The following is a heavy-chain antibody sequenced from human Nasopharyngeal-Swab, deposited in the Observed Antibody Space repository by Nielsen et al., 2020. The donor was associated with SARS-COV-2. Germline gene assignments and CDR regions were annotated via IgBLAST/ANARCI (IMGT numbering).Heavy chain of an antibody. J-gene: IGHJ6*03. CDR2: ISGSGGST. V-gene: IGHV3-23*01. Sequence: GESLKISCAASGSIFSSYAMSWVRQAPGKGLEWVSAISGSGGSTYYADSVKGRFTISRDNSKTTLYLQMNSLRAEDTAVYYCAKPGSGYYYYYYYMDVWGKGTTVTVSS. D-gene: IGHD1-14*01. CDR1: GSIFSSYA. CDR3: AKPGSGYYYYYYYMDV.